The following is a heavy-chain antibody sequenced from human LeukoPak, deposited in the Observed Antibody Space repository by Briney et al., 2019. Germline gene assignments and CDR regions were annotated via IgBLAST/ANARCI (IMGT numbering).Heavy chain of an antibody. V-gene: IGHV3-48*01. Sequence: GGSLRLSCAASGFTFSSYSMNWVRQAPGKGPEWVSYISSSSSTIYYADSVKGRFTISRDNAKNSLYLQMNSLRAEDTAVYYWGKDRFPWVGGGKRYSFNYWGKGPLVTVSS. CDR3: GKDRFPWVGGGKRYSFNY. CDR2: ISSSSSTI. CDR1: GFTFSSYS. D-gene: IGHD3-16*01. J-gene: IGHJ4*02.